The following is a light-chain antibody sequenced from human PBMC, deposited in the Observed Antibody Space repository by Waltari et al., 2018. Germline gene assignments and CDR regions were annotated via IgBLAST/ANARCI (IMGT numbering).Light chain of an antibody. Sequence: QSALTQPASVSGAPGQSITISCTGTSSDVGGYEFVSWYQQYPGKAPQLIIYDVYYRPSGVSQRFSASKSGDTASLTISGLQTDDEADYYCSSYTSISTSVVFGGGTKLTVL. J-gene: IGLJ2*01. V-gene: IGLV2-14*03. CDR2: DVY. CDR3: SSYTSISTSVV. CDR1: SSDVGGYEF.